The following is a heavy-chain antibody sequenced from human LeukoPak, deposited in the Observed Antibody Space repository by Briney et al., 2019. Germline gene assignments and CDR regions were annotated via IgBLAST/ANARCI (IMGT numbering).Heavy chain of an antibody. V-gene: IGHV3-23*01. J-gene: IGHJ4*02. D-gene: IGHD2-15*01. CDR2: ISGSGGTT. CDR3: VKAAGYCSGGTCLDH. CDR1: GFTFSTYA. Sequence: GGSLRLSCAASGFTFSTYAVSWVRQAPGKGLEWVSFISGSGGTTYYADSVKGRFTISRDNSKNTLSLQMNSLRAEDTAIYYCVKAAGYCSGGTCLDHWGQGTLVTVSS.